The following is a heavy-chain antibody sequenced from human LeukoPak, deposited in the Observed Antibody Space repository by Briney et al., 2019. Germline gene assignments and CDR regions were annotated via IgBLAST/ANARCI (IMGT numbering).Heavy chain of an antibody. D-gene: IGHD6-13*01. CDR2: IYYSGST. J-gene: IGHJ1*01. V-gene: IGHV4-59*01. Sequence: SSETLSLTCTVSGGSISSYYWSWIRQPPGKGLEWIGYIYYSGSTNYNPSLKSRVTISVGTSKNQFSLKLSSVTAADTAVYYCARDCKGSSWYPSYFQHWGQGTLVTVSS. CDR3: ARDCKGSSWYPSYFQH. CDR1: GGSISSYY.